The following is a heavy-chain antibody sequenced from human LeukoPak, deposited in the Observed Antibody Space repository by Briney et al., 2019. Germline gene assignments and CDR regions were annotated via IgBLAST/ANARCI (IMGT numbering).Heavy chain of an antibody. J-gene: IGHJ4*02. D-gene: IGHD4-17*01. Sequence: GGSLRLSCAASGFTFSSYSMNWVRQAPGKGLEWVSYISSSSRTIYYADSVKGRFTISRDNAKNSLYLQMNSLRAEDTAVYYCTRERTAVTQNYFDYWGQGTLVTVSS. V-gene: IGHV3-48*01. CDR2: ISSSSRTI. CDR3: TRERTAVTQNYFDY. CDR1: GFTFSSYS.